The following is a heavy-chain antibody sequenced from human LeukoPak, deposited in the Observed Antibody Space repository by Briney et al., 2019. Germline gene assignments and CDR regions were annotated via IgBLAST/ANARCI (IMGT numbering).Heavy chain of an antibody. V-gene: IGHV3-23*01. CDR1: GFALTTSG. CDR3: SACMGLGHGWCNWVVP. D-gene: IGHD3-10*01. Sequence: PGGSLRLSCAALGFALTTSGMSWVRQAPAKGLEWVSSIRIGGGGTFYADSVKGRFTISRDNSENTLHLQMNNLRVQDTATYFCSACMGLGHGWCNWVVPWGQGTLVTVSS. J-gene: IGHJ5*02. CDR2: IRIGGGGT.